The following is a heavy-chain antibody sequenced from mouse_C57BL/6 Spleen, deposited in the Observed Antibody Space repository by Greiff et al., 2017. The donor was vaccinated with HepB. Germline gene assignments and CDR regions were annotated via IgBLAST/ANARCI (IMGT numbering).Heavy chain of an antibody. Sequence: VQLQQPGAELVKPGASVKLSCKASGYTFTSYWMQWVKQRPGQGLEWIGEIDPSDSYTNYNQKFKGKATLTVDTSSSTAYMQLSSLTSEDSAVYYCARSGGNYGYAMDYWGQGTSVTVSS. V-gene: IGHV1-50*01. J-gene: IGHJ4*01. CDR1: GYTFTSYW. CDR2: IDPSDSYT. D-gene: IGHD2-1*01. CDR3: ARSGGNYGYAMDY.